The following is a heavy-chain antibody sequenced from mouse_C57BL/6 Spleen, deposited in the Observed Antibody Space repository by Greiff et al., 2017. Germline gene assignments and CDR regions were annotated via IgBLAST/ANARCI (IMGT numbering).Heavy chain of an antibody. D-gene: IGHD1-1*01. CDR1: GYTFPDSE. CDR3: TRSLCYGSSYRYFDF. J-gene: IGHJ1*03. V-gene: IGHV1-15*01. CDR2: IDPETGGT. Sequence: QVQLQQSGAELARPGASVTLSCKASGYTFPDSEMPWVKQTPVHGLEWIGAIDPETGGTAYNQKFKGKAILTADTSSSPAYMELRNLTSENSAVYYCTRSLCYGSSYRYFDFWGTGTTLTVSS.